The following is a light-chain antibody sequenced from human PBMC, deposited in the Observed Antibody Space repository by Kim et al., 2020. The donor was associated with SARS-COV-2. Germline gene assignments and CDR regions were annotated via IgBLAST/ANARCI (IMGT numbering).Light chain of an antibody. CDR1: QSVTSDY. V-gene: IGKV3-20*01. J-gene: IGKJ4*01. Sequence: EIVVTQSPGTLSLSPGERATLSCRASQSVTSDYLAWYQHKPGQAPRILIYGASRRATGIPDRFSGSGSGTDFTLTISRLEPEDFAVYYCQQFGGSLTFGGGTKLEIK. CDR2: GAS. CDR3: QQFGGSLT.